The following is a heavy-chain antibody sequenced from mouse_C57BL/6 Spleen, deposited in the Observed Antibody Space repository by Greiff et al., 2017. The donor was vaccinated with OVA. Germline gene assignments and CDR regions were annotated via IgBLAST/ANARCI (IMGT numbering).Heavy chain of an antibody. J-gene: IGHJ2*01. V-gene: IGHV1-50*01. CDR2: IDPSDSYT. CDR1: GYTFTSYW. D-gene: IGHD1-1*01. CDR3: ARRGPYGDFDY. Sequence: VKLQQPGAELVKPGASVKLSCKASGYTFTSYWMQWVKQRPGQGLEWIGEIDPSDSYTNYNQKFKGKATLTVDTSSSTAYMQLSSLTSEDSAVYYCARRGPYGDFDYWGQGTTLTVSS.